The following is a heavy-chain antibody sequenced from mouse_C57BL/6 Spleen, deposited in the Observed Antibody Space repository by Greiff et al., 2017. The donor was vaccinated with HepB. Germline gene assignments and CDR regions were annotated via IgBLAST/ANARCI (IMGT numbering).Heavy chain of an antibody. CDR3: ARERDGSSPYAMDY. J-gene: IGHJ4*01. Sequence: EVKLMESGGGLVKPGGSLKLSCAASGFTFSSYAMSWVRQTPEKRLEWVATISDGGSYTYYPDNVKGRFTISRDNAKNNLYLQMSHLKSEDTAMYYCARERDGSSPYAMDYWGQGTSVTVSS. CDR2: ISDGGSYT. V-gene: IGHV5-4*01. CDR1: GFTFSSYA. D-gene: IGHD1-1*01.